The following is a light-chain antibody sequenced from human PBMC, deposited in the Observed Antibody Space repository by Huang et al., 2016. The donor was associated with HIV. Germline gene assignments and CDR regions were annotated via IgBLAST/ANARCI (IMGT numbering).Light chain of an antibody. Sequence: EIVLTQSPGTLSLSPGERATLSCRASQSVSSSYLAWYQQKPWQAPRLLIYGASSRATGIPDRFSGSGSGTDFTLTITRLEPEDFAVYYCQQFGMSPWTFGQGTKVDIK. V-gene: IGKV3-20*01. CDR2: GAS. J-gene: IGKJ1*01. CDR1: QSVSSSY. CDR3: QQFGMSPWT.